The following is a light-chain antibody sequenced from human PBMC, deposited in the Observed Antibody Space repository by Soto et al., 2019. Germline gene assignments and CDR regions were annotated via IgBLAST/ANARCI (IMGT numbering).Light chain of an antibody. J-gene: IGKJ4*01. Sequence: EIVMTQSPATLSVSPGDRATLSCRASQSVSSSLAWSQQIPGQAPRLLIYDASTRATGIPARFGGSRSGTEVSLTISSLPFEDFAVYYCQQYNNWPSLTFGGGNKVELK. CDR2: DAS. CDR3: QQYNNWPSLT. V-gene: IGKV3-15*01. CDR1: QSVSSS.